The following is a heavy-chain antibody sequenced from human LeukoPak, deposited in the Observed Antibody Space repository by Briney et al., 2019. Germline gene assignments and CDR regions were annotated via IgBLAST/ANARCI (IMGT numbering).Heavy chain of an antibody. J-gene: IGHJ4*02. CDR1: GYTFTSLD. CDR2: INPNSGNR. V-gene: IGHV1-8*03. Sequence: GASVKVSCKASGYTFTSLDINWVRHATGQGLEWMGWINPNSGNRGYAQQFQGRVTITRDTSIRTAYMELTSLRSEDTAVYYCARVDGSPDYWGQGTLVTVSS. D-gene: IGHD2-15*01. CDR3: ARVDGSPDY.